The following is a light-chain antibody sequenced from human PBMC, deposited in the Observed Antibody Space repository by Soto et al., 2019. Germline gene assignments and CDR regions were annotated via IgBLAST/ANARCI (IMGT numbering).Light chain of an antibody. CDR3: ATWDDTLNGRV. J-gene: IGLJ3*02. Sequence: QSALTQPPSASGSPGQSVTISCTGSSSDVGGYEYVSWYQQHPGKAPKLIIYEVIKRPSGVPDRFSGSKSGNTASLAISGLQSGDEADYYCATWDDTLNGRVFGGGTKVTVL. CDR2: EVI. V-gene: IGLV2-8*01. CDR1: SSDVGGYEY.